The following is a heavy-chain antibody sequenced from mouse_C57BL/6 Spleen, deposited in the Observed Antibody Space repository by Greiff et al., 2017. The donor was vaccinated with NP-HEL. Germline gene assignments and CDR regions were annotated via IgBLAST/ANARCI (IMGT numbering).Heavy chain of an antibody. V-gene: IGHV1-69*01. CDR1: GYTFTSYW. Sequence: QVQLKQLGAELVMPGASVKLSCKASGYTFTSYWMHWVKQRPGQGLEWIGEIDPSDSYTNYNQKFKGKSTLTVDKSSSTAYMQLSSLTSEDSAVYYCARDDLTTVGAYWGQGTLVTVSA. CDR2: IDPSDSYT. J-gene: IGHJ3*01. CDR3: ARDDLTTVGAY. D-gene: IGHD1-1*01.